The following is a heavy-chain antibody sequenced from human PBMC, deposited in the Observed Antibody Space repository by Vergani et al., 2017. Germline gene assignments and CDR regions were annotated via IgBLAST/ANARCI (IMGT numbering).Heavy chain of an antibody. J-gene: IGHJ5*02. Sequence: QVQLQESGPGLVTPSQTLSLTCPVSGGSISSGSYYLSWIRQPAGKGLEWIGRIYTSGSTNYNPSLKSRVTIAIYTSKNQFSLKMRSVTAADTAVYYCARDFSHLRSVHIDPWGQGTLVTVSS. CDR3: ARDFSHLRSVHIDP. V-gene: IGHV4-61*02. D-gene: IGHD1-1*01. CDR1: GGSISSGSYY. CDR2: IYTSGST.